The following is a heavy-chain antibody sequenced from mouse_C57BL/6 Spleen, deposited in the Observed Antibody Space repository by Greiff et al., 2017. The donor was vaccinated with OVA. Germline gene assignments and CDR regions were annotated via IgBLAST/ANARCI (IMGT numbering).Heavy chain of an antibody. CDR1: GFPFSSYG. V-gene: IGHV5-6*02. Sequence: EVKLVESGGDLVKPGGSLKLSCAASGFPFSSYGMSWVRQTPDKRLEWVATISRGCCYTYYPDSVKGRFTISRDNAKNTLYLQMSSLKAEDTAMYYCARRRNCDYDKLFAYWGQGTLVTVSA. CDR3: ARRRNCDYDKLFAY. CDR2: ISRGCCYT. D-gene: IGHD2-4*01. J-gene: IGHJ3*01.